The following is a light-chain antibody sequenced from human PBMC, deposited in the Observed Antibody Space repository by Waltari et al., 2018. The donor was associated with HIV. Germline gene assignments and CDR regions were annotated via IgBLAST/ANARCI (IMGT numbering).Light chain of an antibody. CDR2: GAS. CDR1: QRVNSN. J-gene: IGKJ2*02. CDR3: QHYNNWPPWT. V-gene: IGKV3-15*01. Sequence: ETVMTQSPATLSVSPGERATHSCRASQRVNSNLAWYQQKPGQAPRLLIYGASTRATGIPARFSGSGSGTEFTLTISSLQSEDFAVYYCQHYNNWPPWTFGQGTQLEIK.